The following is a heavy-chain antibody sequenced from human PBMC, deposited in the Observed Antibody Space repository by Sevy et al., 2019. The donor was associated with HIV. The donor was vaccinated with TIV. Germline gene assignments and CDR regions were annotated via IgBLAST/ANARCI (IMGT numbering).Heavy chain of an antibody. Sequence: SGPTLVKPTQTLTLTCTFSGFSLSTSGVGVGWIRQPPGKALEWLALIYWDDDKRYSPSLKSRLTITKDTSKNQVVLTMTNMDPVDTATYYCAHSGLTMVRGNMPFDYWGQGTLVTVSS. CDR3: AHSGLTMVRGNMPFDY. J-gene: IGHJ4*02. CDR2: IYWDDDK. V-gene: IGHV2-5*02. D-gene: IGHD3-10*01. CDR1: GFSLSTSGVG.